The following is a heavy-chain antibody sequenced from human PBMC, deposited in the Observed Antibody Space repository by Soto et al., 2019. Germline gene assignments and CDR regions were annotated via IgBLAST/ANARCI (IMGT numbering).Heavy chain of an antibody. CDR3: ATPSSGWHNDAFDI. J-gene: IGHJ3*02. V-gene: IGHV4-59*08. CDR2: IYYSWST. D-gene: IGHD6-19*01. Sequence: SETLSLTCTVSGGSISSYYWSWIRQPPGKGLEWIGYIYYSWSTNYNPSLKSRVTISVDTSKNQFSLKLSSVTAADTAVYYCATPSSGWHNDAFDIWGQGTMVTVSS. CDR1: GGSISSYY.